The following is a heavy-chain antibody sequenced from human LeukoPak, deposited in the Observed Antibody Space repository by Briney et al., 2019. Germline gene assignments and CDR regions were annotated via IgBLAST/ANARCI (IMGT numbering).Heavy chain of an antibody. J-gene: IGHJ3*02. Sequence: SGGSLRLSCAASGFTLDDYGMSWVRQAPGKGLEWVSGVNWNGGSTDYAASVKGRFTISRDNAKNSLYLQMNSLRAEDTAVYYCARDALISAKTHDAFDIWGQGTMVTVSS. CDR1: GFTLDDYG. CDR2: VNWNGGST. CDR3: ARDALISAKTHDAFDI. V-gene: IGHV3-20*04. D-gene: IGHD6-25*01.